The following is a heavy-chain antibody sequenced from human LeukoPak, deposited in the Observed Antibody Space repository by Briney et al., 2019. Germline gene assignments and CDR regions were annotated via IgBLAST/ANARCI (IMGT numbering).Heavy chain of an antibody. Sequence: ATVKISCKVSGYTFTDYYMHWVQQAPGKGLEWMGLVDPEDGETIYAEKFQGTVTITADTSTDTAYMELSSPRSEDTAVYYCATGRKYGSGSYLDYWGQGTLVTVSS. J-gene: IGHJ4*02. CDR3: ATGRKYGSGSYLDY. CDR2: VDPEDGET. CDR1: GYTFTDYY. D-gene: IGHD3-10*01. V-gene: IGHV1-69-2*01.